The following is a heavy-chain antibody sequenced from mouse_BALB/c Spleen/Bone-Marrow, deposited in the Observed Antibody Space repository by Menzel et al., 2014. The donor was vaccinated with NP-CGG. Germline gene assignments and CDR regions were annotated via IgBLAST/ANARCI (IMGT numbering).Heavy chain of an antibody. D-gene: IGHD2-14*01. V-gene: IGHV14-3*02. J-gene: IGHJ2*01. Sequence: VQLKHSGAELVKPGASVKLSCTASGFNIKDTYMHWVEQRPEQGLEWIGRVDPANGNTKYDPKFQGKATITADTSPNTAYLQLSSLTSEDTAVYYCARYRLGTYFDYWGQGTTLTVSS. CDR1: GFNIKDTY. CDR2: VDPANGNT. CDR3: ARYRLGTYFDY.